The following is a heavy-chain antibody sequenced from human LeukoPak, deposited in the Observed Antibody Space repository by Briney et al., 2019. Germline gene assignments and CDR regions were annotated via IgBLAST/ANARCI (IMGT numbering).Heavy chain of an antibody. J-gene: IGHJ4*02. CDR2: INHSGST. CDR3: ARESTQEHFDY. Sequence: SETLSLTCAVYGGSFSGYYWSWIRQPPGKGLEWIGEINHSGSTNYNPSLKSRVTISVDTSKNQFSLKLSSVTAADTAVYYCARESTQEHFDYWGQGTLVTVSS. CDR1: GGSFSGYY. V-gene: IGHV4-34*01.